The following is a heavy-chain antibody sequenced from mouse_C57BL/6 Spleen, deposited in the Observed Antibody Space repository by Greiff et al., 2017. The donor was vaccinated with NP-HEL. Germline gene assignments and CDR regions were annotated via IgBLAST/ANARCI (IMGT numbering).Heavy chain of an antibody. Sequence: QVQLKESGAELARPGASVKLSCKASGYTFTSYGISWVKQSTGQGLEWIGAIYPRSGNTYYNEKFKGKATLTADKSSSKAYMELRSLTFEDSAVYFWARGDYWGQGTTLTVSS. CDR2: IYPRSGNT. CDR1: GYTFTSYG. CDR3: ARGDY. J-gene: IGHJ2*01. V-gene: IGHV1-81*01.